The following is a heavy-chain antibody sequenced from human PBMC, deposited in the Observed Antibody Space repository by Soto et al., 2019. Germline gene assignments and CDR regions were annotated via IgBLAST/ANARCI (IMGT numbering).Heavy chain of an antibody. J-gene: IGHJ6*02. V-gene: IGHV3-30-3*01. Sequence: GGSLRLSCAASGFTFISYAMHWVRQAPGEGLEWVAVISYDGSNKYYADSVKGRFTISRDNSKNTLYLQMNSLRAEDTAVYYCARVIRKIGSSWYLDYYYYGMDVWGQGTTVTVSS. CDR2: ISYDGSNK. D-gene: IGHD6-13*01. CDR1: GFTFISYA. CDR3: ARVIRKIGSSWYLDYYYYGMDV.